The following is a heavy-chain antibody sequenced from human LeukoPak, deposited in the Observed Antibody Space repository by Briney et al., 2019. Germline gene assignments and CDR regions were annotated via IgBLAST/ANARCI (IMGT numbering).Heavy chain of an antibody. CDR1: GYTFTSYD. V-gene: IGHV1-8*01. J-gene: IGHJ3*02. CDR2: MNPNSGNT. D-gene: IGHD2-2*01. CDR3: ARRRPRYCSSTSCRWSAFDI. Sequence: GASVKVSCKASGYTFTSYDINWVRQATGQGLEWMGWMNPNSGNTGYAQKFQGRVTMTRNTSISTAYMELSSLRSEDTAVYYCARRRPRYCSSTSCRWSAFDIWGQGTMVTVSS.